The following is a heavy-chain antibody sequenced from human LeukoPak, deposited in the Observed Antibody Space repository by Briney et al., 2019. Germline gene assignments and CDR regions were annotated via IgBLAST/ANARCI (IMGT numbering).Heavy chain of an antibody. Sequence: ASVKVSCKASGSTFTSYAMNWVRQAPGQGLEWMGWINPNSGGTNYAQKFQGRVTMTRDTSISTAYMELSRLRSDDTAVYYCARDGIVVVPAAYPDYWGQGTLVTVSS. CDR2: INPNSGGT. V-gene: IGHV1-2*02. D-gene: IGHD2-2*01. J-gene: IGHJ4*02. CDR1: GSTFTSYA. CDR3: ARDGIVVVPAAYPDY.